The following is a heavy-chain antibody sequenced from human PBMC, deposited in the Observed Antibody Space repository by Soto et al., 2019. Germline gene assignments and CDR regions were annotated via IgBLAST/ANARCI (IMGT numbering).Heavy chain of an antibody. J-gene: IGHJ1*01. CDR1: GGTFSIYA. Sequence: QVQLVQSGAEVKKPGSSVKVSCKASGGTFSIYAISWVRQAPGQGLEWMGGIIPIFGTANYAQKFQGRVTITADESTSTAYMELSSLRSEDTAVYFCARASPEPGGFWSGYCWGQGTLVTGSS. CDR2: IIPIFGTA. D-gene: IGHD3-3*01. CDR3: ARASPEPGGFWSGYC. V-gene: IGHV1-69*01.